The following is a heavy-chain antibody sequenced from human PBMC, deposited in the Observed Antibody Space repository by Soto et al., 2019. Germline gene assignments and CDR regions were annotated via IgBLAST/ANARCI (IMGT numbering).Heavy chain of an antibody. J-gene: IGHJ4*02. CDR1: GYTFTSYG. CDR2: ISAYNGNT. Sequence: ASVKVSCKASGYTFTSYGISWVRQAPGQGLEWMGWISAYNGNTNYAQKLQGRVTMTTDTSTSTAYMELRSLRSDDTAVYYCARGITMVRGVIPNYFDYWGQGTLVAVSS. D-gene: IGHD3-10*01. CDR3: ARGITMVRGVIPNYFDY. V-gene: IGHV1-18*01.